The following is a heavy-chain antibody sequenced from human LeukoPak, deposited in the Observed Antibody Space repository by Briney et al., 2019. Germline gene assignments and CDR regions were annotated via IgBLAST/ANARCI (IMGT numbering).Heavy chain of an antibody. J-gene: IGHJ4*02. CDR3: ASYGSGSYPIPYYFDY. CDR2: ISSSGSTI. CDR1: GLTFSRYE. Sequence: SLRLSCAASGLTFSRYEMNWVRQAPAKGLEGVSYISSSGSTIYYADSVKGRFPISRDNAKKSLSLQKNSLRAEDTAVYYCASYGSGSYPIPYYFDYWGQGTLVTVSS. D-gene: IGHD3-10*01. V-gene: IGHV3-48*03.